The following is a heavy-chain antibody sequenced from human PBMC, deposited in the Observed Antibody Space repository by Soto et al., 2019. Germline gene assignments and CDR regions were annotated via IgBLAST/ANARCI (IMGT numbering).Heavy chain of an antibody. V-gene: IGHV3-23*01. CDR1: GFTFSSYA. Sequence: GGSLRLSCAASGFTFSSYAMSWVRQAPGKGLEWVSAISGSGGSTYYADSVKGRFTISRDNSKNTLYLQMNSLRAEDTAVYYCAKDLKQWLVRGPFDYWGQGTLVTVSS. CDR2: ISGSGGST. D-gene: IGHD6-19*01. J-gene: IGHJ4*02. CDR3: AKDLKQWLVRGPFDY.